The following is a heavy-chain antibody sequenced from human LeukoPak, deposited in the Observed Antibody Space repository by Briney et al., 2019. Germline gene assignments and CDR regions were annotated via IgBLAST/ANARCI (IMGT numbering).Heavy chain of an antibody. V-gene: IGHV7-4-1*02. J-gene: IGHJ5*02. Sequence: ASVKVSCKASGYTFTSYAMNWVRQAPGQGLEWMGWINTNTGNPTYAQGFTGRFVFSLDTSVSTAYLQISSLKAEDTAVYYCASTGELRYFDWSLNWFDPWGQGTLVTVST. CDR2: INTNTGNP. D-gene: IGHD3-9*01. CDR1: GYTFTSYA. CDR3: ASTGELRYFDWSLNWFDP.